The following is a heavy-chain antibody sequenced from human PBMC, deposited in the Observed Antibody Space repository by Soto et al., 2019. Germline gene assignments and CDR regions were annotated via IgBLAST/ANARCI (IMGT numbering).Heavy chain of an antibody. CDR2: ISGRDGNI. V-gene: IGHV3-11*01. Sequence: QVQLVESGGGLVKPGGSLRLSCAASGFTFSASFMSWSRPTPGKGREWLSYISGRDGNIYYADSVRGRFTISRDNAKNSVYLQRNSLRAEDTAVYSCAGDQVPNYMAVWGKGTTGTVS. CDR1: GFTFSASF. CDR3: AGDQVPNYMAV. J-gene: IGHJ6*03.